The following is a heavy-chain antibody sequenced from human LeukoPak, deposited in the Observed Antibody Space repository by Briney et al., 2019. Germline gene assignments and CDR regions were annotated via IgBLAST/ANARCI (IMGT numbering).Heavy chain of an antibody. V-gene: IGHV1-2*02. J-gene: IGHJ4*02. Sequence: ASVKVSCKASGYTFTGYYMHWVRQAPGQGLEWMGWINPNSGGTNYAQKFQGRVTMTRDTSISTAYMELSRLRSDDTAVYYCARDRITTVTTSPSYYFDYWGQGTLVTVSS. D-gene: IGHD4-17*01. CDR2: INPNSGGT. CDR3: ARDRITTVTTSPSYYFDY. CDR1: GYTFTGYY.